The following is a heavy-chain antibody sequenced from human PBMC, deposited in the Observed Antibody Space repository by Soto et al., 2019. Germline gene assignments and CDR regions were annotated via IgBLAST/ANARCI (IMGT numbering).Heavy chain of an antibody. Sequence: EVQLVESGGGLVQPGGSLRLSCAASGFTFSSYWMHWVRQAPGKGLVWVSRINSDGSSTSYADSVKGRFTISRDNAKNTLYLQMNSLRAEDTAVYYCATRLSRGGAFDIWGQGTMVTVSS. J-gene: IGHJ3*02. CDR2: INSDGSST. V-gene: IGHV3-74*01. CDR3: ATRLSRGGAFDI. CDR1: GFTFSSYW.